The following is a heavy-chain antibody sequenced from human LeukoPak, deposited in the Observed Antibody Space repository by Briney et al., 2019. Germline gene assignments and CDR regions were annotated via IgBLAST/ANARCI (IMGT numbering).Heavy chain of an antibody. J-gene: IGHJ4*02. D-gene: IGHD3-10*01. CDR2: ISSSSSYI. CDR3: ARVKYYYGSGSYYTHLIFDY. V-gene: IGHV3-21*01. Sequence: GGSLRLSCAASGFTFSSYAMSWVRQAPGKGLEWVSSISSSSSYIYYADSVKGRFTISRDNAKNSLYLQMNSLRAEDTAVYYCARVKYYYGSGSYYTHLIFDYWGQGALVTVSS. CDR1: GFTFSSYA.